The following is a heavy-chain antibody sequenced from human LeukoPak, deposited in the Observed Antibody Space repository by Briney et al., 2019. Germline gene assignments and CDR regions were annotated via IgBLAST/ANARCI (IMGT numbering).Heavy chain of an antibody. CDR1: GGSISSSSYY. V-gene: IGHV4-39*07. D-gene: IGHD3-10*01. J-gene: IGHJ4*02. CDR3: AREYGSGETYFDY. CDR2: IYYSGST. Sequence: SETLSLTCTVSGGSISSSSYYWGWIRQPPGKGLEWIGSIYYSGSTYYNPSLKSRVTISVDTSKNQFSLKLSSVTAADTAVYYCAREYGSGETYFDYWGQGTLVTVSS.